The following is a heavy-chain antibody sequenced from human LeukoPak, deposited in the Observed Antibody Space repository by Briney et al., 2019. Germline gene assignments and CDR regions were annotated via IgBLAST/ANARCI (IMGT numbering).Heavy chain of an antibody. CDR2: IKEDGSEK. J-gene: IGHJ4*02. V-gene: IGHV3-7*01. Sequence: PGGSLRLSCAASGFTFSRHWMSWVRQAPGKGPEWVASIKEDGSEKYYADSVWGRFTISRDNAKSSMYLQMNSLRAEDTAMYYCARDGRWGQGTLVSVSS. CDR3: ARDGR. CDR1: GFTFSRHW.